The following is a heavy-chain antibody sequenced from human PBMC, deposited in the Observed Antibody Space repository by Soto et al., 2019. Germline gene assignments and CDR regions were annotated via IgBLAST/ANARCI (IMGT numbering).Heavy chain of an antibody. J-gene: IGHJ5*02. D-gene: IGHD3-3*01. CDR1: GGSISNSSYY. Sequence: PSETLSLTCTVSGGSISNSSYYWGWIRQPPGKGLEWIGSIYYSGSTYYNPSLKSRVTISVDTSKNQFSLKLSSVTAADTAVYYCARRDYDFWSGYSNWFDPWGQGTLVTVSS. V-gene: IGHV4-39*01. CDR3: ARRDYDFWSGYSNWFDP. CDR2: IYYSGST.